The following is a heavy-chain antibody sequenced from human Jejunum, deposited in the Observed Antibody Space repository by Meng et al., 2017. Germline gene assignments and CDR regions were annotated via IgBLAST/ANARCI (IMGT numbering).Heavy chain of an antibody. CDR3: AKDIVGAPAFDAFDI. V-gene: IGHV4-59*01. J-gene: IGHJ3*02. D-gene: IGHD1-26*01. Sequence: GSLRLSCTVSGGSINNYYWSWIRQPPGKGLEWIGYIYYSGTTYYNPSLKSRLTISVDTSKNQFSLKLSSVTAADTALYYCAKDIVGAPAFDAFDIWGQGTMVTVSS. CDR1: GGSINNYY. CDR2: IYYSGTT.